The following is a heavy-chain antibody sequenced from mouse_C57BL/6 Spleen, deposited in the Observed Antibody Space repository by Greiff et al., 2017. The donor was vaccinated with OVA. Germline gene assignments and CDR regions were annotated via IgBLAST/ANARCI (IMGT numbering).Heavy chain of an antibody. D-gene: IGHD2-4*01. Sequence: EVQLVESGGGLVQPGGSMKLSCAASGFTFSDAWMDWVRQSPEKGLEWVAEIRNKANNHATYYAESVKGRFTISRDDSKSSVYLQMNSLRAEDTGIYYCTRTITTGPWFAYWGQGTLVTVSA. CDR1: GFTFSDAW. CDR3: TRTITTGPWFAY. CDR2: IRNKANNHAT. J-gene: IGHJ3*01. V-gene: IGHV6-6*01.